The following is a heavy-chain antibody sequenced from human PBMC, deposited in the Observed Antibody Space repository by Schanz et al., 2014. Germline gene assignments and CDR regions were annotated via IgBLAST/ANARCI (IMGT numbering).Heavy chain of an antibody. CDR3: ARKMKLGVYGGKGHDSLDI. Sequence: EVQLVESGGGLVQPGGSLRLSCTASGFTFSSYSMNWVRQAPGKGLEWVSRINWSDGGSTGYADSVKSRFTISRDNSRNTLYLQMNTLRAEDTAVYYCARKMKLGVYGGKGHDSLDIWGQGTMVTVSS. CDR2: INWSDGGST. CDR1: GFTFSSYS. D-gene: IGHD4-17*01. J-gene: IGHJ3*02. V-gene: IGHV3-74*02.